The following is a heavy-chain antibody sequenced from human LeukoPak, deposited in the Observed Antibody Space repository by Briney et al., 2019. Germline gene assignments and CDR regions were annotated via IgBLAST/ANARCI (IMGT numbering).Heavy chain of an antibody. J-gene: IGHJ6*03. CDR3: ARGEGTLAGRRWPYSFYYYVDV. V-gene: IGHV4-34*01. CDR2: INHSGTT. Sequence: PGGSLRLSCAASGFTFSSYGMHWVRQPPGKGLEWIGEINHSGTTMYNPSLKSRVTISIHTSNNQFSLKLNSMTAADTAVYYCARGEGTLAGRRWPYSFYYYVDVWGKGTTVTVSS. CDR1: GFTFSSYG. D-gene: IGHD6-19*01.